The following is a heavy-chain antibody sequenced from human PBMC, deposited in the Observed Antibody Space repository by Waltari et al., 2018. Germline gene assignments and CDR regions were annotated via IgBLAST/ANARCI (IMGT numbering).Heavy chain of an antibody. CDR2: VSHSGST. J-gene: IGHJ3*02. V-gene: IGHV4-38-2*01. CDR1: GGSLRRGAN. D-gene: IGHD6-19*01. Sequence: QVQLQQSGPGQGKPSETLSLTCAVSGGSLRRGANWGWIRQPRGKGLEWIGSVSHSGSTYYNPSLKSRVTISIHMSKHQFSLELRSVTAADTAVYFCASDLGGTAVATDAFDIWGQGTMVIVSS. CDR3: ASDLGGTAVATDAFDI.